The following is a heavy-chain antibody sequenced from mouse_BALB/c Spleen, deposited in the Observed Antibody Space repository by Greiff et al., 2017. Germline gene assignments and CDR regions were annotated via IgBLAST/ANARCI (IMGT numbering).Heavy chain of an antibody. V-gene: IGHV5-6-4*01. CDR2: ISSGGSYT. Sequence: DVMLVESGGGLVKPGGSLKLSCAASGFTFSSYTMSWVRQTPEKRLEWVATISSGGSYTYYPDSVKGRFTISRDNAKNTLYLQMSSLKSEDTAMYYCTRDGHGSSYGFAYWGQGTLVTVSA. D-gene: IGHD1-1*01. J-gene: IGHJ3*01. CDR3: TRDGHGSSYGFAY. CDR1: GFTFSSYT.